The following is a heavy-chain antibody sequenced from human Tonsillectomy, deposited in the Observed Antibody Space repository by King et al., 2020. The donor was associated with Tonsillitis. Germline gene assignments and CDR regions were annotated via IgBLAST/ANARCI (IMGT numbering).Heavy chain of an antibody. J-gene: IGHJ4*02. CDR1: GFTFSNAW. Sequence: VQLVESGGGLVKPGGSLRLSCAASGFTFSNAWMNWVRQAPGKGLEWVGRIKSKTDGGTTDYAAPVKGRFTISRDDSKNTLYLQMNSLKTEDTAVYYCTHGCFLVAPYGYSSGLYSFRDYLYHWGPGTPVTVSS. CDR3: THGCFLVAPYGYSSGLYSFRDYLYH. CDR2: IKSKTDGGTT. D-gene: IGHD6-19*01. V-gene: IGHV3-15*07.